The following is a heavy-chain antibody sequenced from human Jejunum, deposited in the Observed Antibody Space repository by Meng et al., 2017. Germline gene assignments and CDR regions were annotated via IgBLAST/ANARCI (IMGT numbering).Heavy chain of an antibody. D-gene: IGHD2/OR15-2a*01. CDR2: ISHTGRI. CDR1: GGSISNNNW. Sequence: LQASGPGLVKPSGPLSLPCAASGGSISNNNWWSWVRQPPGKGLEWIGEISHTGRINYNPSLKSRVTMSLDKSKNQFSLDLTSVTGADTAVYYCARDLLDPNIAATGWFDPWGQGTLVTVSS. J-gene: IGHJ5*02. CDR3: ARDLLDPNIAATGWFDP. V-gene: IGHV4-4*02.